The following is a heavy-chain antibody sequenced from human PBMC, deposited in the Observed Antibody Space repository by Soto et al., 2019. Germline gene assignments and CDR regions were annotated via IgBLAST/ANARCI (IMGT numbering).Heavy chain of an antibody. Sequence: PGGSLRLSCAASGFTFGSHWMHWVRQAPGKGLVWVSRINSDGSSTTYADSVKGRFTISRDDAKSTLYLQMNSLRAEDTAVYYCAREESGLIAAAGTFIYYGMDVWGQGTTVTVSS. CDR1: GFTFGSHW. D-gene: IGHD6-13*01. V-gene: IGHV3-74*01. CDR2: INSDGSST. J-gene: IGHJ6*02. CDR3: AREESGLIAAAGTFIYYGMDV.